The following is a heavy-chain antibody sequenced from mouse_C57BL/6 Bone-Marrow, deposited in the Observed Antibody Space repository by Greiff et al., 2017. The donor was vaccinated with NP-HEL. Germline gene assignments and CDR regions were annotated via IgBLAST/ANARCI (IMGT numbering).Heavy chain of an antibody. Sequence: VQLQQSGPELVKPGASVKIPCKASGYTFTDYNMDWVKQSHGKSLEWIGDINPNNGGTIYNQKFKGKATLTVDKSSSTAYMELRSLTSEDTAVYYCARGGYDYDEGPWFAYWGQGTLVTVSA. CDR2: INPNNGGT. V-gene: IGHV1-18*01. D-gene: IGHD2-4*01. CDR3: ARGGYDYDEGPWFAY. CDR1: GYTFTDYN. J-gene: IGHJ3*01.